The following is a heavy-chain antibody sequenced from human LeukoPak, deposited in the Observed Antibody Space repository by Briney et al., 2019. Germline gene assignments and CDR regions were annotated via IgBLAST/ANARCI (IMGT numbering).Heavy chain of an antibody. D-gene: IGHD5-24*01. CDR2: INHSGST. V-gene: IGHV4-34*01. CDR3: ARDPRGGFYFDY. J-gene: IGHJ4*02. Sequence: SETLSLTCAVYGGSFSGYYWSWIRQPPGKGLEWIGEINHSGSTNYNPSLKSRVTMSVDTSKNQFSLKLRSVTAADTAVYYCARDPRGGFYFDYWGQGTLVSVSS. CDR1: GGSFSGYY.